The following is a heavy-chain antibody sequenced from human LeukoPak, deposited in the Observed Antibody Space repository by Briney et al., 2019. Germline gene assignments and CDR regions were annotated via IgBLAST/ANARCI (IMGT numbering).Heavy chain of an antibody. CDR1: GASINSGTYY. D-gene: IGHD3-10*01. CDR2: FSYSGNI. CDR3: ARRSYGVPFDP. J-gene: IGHJ5*02. V-gene: IGHV4-39*01. Sequence: SETLSLTCPVSGASINSGTYYWGWVRQPPRKGLEWIGTFSYSGNIYYNPSLKSRVTISVDMSKNQFSLELTSVTAADTAVYYCARRSYGVPFDPWGQGILVTVSS.